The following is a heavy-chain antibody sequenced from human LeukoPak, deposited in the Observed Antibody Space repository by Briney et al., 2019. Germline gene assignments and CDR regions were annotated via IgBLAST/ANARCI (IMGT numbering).Heavy chain of an antibody. D-gene: IGHD6-19*01. J-gene: IGHJ4*02. Sequence: SETLSLTCTVPGGSISSYYWSWIRQPPGKGLEWIGYIYYSGSTNYNPSLKSRVTISVDTSKNQFSLKLSSVTAADTAVYYCARVYSSGWPDYFDYWGQGTLVTVSS. CDR3: ARVYSSGWPDYFDY. CDR2: IYYSGST. V-gene: IGHV4-59*01. CDR1: GGSISSYY.